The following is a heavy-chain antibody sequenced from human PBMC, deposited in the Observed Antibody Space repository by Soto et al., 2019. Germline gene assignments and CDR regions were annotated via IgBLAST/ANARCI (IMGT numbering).Heavy chain of an antibody. Sequence: QVQLVESGGGVVQPGRSLRLSCAASEFTFSSYAMHWVRQAPGKGLEWVAVISYDGSNKYYADSVKGRFTISRDNSKNTLYLQMNSLRAEDTAVYYCARELLWFGEFAYFDYWGQGTLVTVSS. J-gene: IGHJ4*02. CDR3: ARELLWFGEFAYFDY. V-gene: IGHV3-30-3*01. CDR2: ISYDGSNK. D-gene: IGHD3-10*01. CDR1: EFTFSSYA.